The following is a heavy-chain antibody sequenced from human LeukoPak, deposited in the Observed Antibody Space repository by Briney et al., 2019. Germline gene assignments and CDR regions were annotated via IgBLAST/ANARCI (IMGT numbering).Heavy chain of an antibody. CDR2: IIPIFGTA. D-gene: IGHD3-22*01. CDR1: GGTFSSYA. Sequence: GASGKVSCKASGGTFSSYAISWVRQAPGQGLEWMGGIIPIFGTANYAQKFQGRVTITADESTSTAYMELSSLRSEDTAVYYCARDYYDTIQYFQHWGQGTLVTVSS. CDR3: ARDYYDTIQYFQH. J-gene: IGHJ1*01. V-gene: IGHV1-69*13.